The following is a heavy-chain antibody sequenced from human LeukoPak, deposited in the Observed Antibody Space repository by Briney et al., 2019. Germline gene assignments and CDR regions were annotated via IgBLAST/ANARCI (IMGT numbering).Heavy chain of an antibody. CDR2: ISRSGGST. Sequence: GGSLRLSCAASGSTFSNYAMTWVRQAPGRGLECVSAISRSGGSTYYADSLKGRFTISRDNSKNTLYLQMSSLRAEDTAVYYCAKGAQEDWNYFDYWGQGTLVTVSS. V-gene: IGHV3-23*01. J-gene: IGHJ4*02. CDR3: AKGAQEDWNYFDY. CDR1: GSTFSNYA. D-gene: IGHD1-1*01.